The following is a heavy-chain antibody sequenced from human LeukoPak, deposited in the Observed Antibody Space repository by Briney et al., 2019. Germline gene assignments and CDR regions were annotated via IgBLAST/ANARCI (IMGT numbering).Heavy chain of an antibody. CDR3: AKTTYYDFWSGLNY. Sequence: PGGSLRLSCAASGLTFSSYAMSWVRQAPGKGLEWVSAISGSGGSTYYADSVKGRFTISRDNSKNTLYLQMNSLRAEDTAVYYCAKTTYYDFWSGLNYWGQGTLVTVSS. J-gene: IGHJ4*02. D-gene: IGHD3-3*01. CDR1: GLTFSSYA. V-gene: IGHV3-23*01. CDR2: ISGSGGST.